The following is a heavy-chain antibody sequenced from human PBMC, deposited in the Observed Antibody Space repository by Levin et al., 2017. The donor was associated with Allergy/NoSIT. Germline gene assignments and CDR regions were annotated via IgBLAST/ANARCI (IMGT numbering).Heavy chain of an antibody. J-gene: IGHJ4*02. D-gene: IGHD4-23*01. V-gene: IGHV1-46*01. CDR1: GYTFSSYY. Sequence: ASVKVSCKASGYTFSSYYMHWVRQAPGQGLEWMGLINPSGSSTNYAQKFQGRVTMTRDTSTSTVYMELSSLRPEDTAVYYCTRELGGWGYSDYWGQGTLVTVSS. CDR3: TRELGGWGYSDY. CDR2: INPSGSST.